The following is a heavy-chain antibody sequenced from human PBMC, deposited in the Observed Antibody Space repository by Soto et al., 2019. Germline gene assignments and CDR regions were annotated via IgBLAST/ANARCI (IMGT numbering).Heavy chain of an antibody. Sequence: VASVKVSCKASGGTFSSYAISWVRQAPGQGLEWMGGIIPIFGTANYAQKFQGRVTITADESTSTAYMELSSLRSEDTAVYYCAVTTYYDFWSGYAADYWGQGTLVTVSS. CDR1: GGTFSSYA. D-gene: IGHD3-3*01. V-gene: IGHV1-69*13. CDR3: AVTTYYDFWSGYAADY. CDR2: IIPIFGTA. J-gene: IGHJ4*02.